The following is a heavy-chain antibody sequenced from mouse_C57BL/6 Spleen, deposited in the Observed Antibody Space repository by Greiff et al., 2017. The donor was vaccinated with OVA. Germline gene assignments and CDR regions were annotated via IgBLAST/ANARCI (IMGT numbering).Heavy chain of an antibody. D-gene: IGHD1-1*02. Sequence: VKLQESGPELVKPGASVKISCKASGYSFTSYYIHWVKQRPGQGLEWIGWIYPGSGNTKYNEKFKGKATLTADTSSSTAYMQLSSLTSEDSAVYYCARLGYGGYFDYWGQGTTLTVSS. J-gene: IGHJ2*01. CDR2: IYPGSGNT. CDR3: ARLGYGGYFDY. V-gene: IGHV1-66*01. CDR1: GYSFTSYY.